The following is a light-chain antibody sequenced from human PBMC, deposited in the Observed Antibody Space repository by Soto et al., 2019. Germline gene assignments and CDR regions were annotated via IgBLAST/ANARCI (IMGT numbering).Light chain of an antibody. CDR1: QSSSSW. J-gene: IGKJ1*01. CDR3: QQYNSSSPET. Sequence: DIQMTQSPSTLSASVGDRVTITCRASQSSSSWLAWYQQKPGKAPKLLIYKASSLESGVPSRFSGSGSGTEFTLTISSLQPDDFATYYCQQYNSSSPETFGQGTKMEIK. V-gene: IGKV1-5*03. CDR2: KAS.